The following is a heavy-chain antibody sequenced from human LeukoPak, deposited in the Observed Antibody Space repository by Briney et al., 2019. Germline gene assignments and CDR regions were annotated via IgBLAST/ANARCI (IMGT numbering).Heavy chain of an antibody. J-gene: IGHJ5*02. CDR3: VREVADYDSSGYYSSGDWFDP. D-gene: IGHD3-22*01. CDR2: IYYSGST. Sequence: NPSQTLSLTCTVSGGSISSGGYYWSWLRQHPGKGLEWIGYIYYSGSTYYNPSLKSRVTISVDTSKNQFSLKLSSVTAADTAVYYCVREVADYDSSGYYSSGDWFDPWGQGTLVTVSS. V-gene: IGHV4-31*03. CDR1: GGSISSGGYY.